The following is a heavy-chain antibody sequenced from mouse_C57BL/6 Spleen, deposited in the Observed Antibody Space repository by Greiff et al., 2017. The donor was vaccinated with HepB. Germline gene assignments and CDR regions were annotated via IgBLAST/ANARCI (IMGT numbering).Heavy chain of an antibody. D-gene: IGHD1-2*01. CDR1: GYTFTSYW. Sequence: VQLQQSGAELVKPGASVKMSCKASGYTFTSYWITWVKQRPGQGLEWIGDIYPGSGSTNYNEKFKSKATLTVDTSSSTAYMQLSSLTSEDSAVYYCARHEITTSSATGYFDVWGTGTTVTVSS. CDR2: IYPGSGST. CDR3: ARHEITTSSATGYFDV. V-gene: IGHV1-55*01. J-gene: IGHJ1*03.